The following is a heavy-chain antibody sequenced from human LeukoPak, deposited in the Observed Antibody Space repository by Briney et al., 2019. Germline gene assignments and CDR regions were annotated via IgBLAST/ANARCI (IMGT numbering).Heavy chain of an antibody. CDR1: GYSFTSYW. V-gene: IGHV5-10-1*01. Sequence: GESLKISCKGSGYSFTSYWISWVRQLPGKGLEWMGRIDPSDSYTNYSPSFQGHVTISADKSISTAYLQWSSLKASDTAMYYCARHPHAGYSYGYEPDYWGQGTLVTVSS. D-gene: IGHD5-18*01. J-gene: IGHJ4*02. CDR2: IDPSDSYT. CDR3: ARHPHAGYSYGYEPDY.